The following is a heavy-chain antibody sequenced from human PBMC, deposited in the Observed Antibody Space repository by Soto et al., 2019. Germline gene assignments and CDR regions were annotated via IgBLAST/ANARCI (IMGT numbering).Heavy chain of an antibody. D-gene: IGHD1-26*01. CDR1: GSSISSGYY. J-gene: IGHJ2*01. Sequence: PSETLSLTCAVSGSSISSGYYWGWIRQPPGKGLEWIGSIYHSGSTYYNPSLKSRVTISVDTSKNQFSLKLNSVTAAETAVYYCARVLVGDGSGGGNFDLWGRGTLVTVSS. CDR3: ARVLVGDGSGGGNFDL. CDR2: IYHSGST. V-gene: IGHV4-38-2*01.